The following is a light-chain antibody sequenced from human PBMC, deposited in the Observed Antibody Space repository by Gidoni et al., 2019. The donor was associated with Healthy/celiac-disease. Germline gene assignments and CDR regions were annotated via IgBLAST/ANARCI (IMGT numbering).Light chain of an antibody. J-gene: IGLJ2*01. V-gene: IGLV3-1*01. CDR1: KLGDKY. CDR3: QAWDSSIVV. CDR2: QDS. Sequence: SYELTQPPSVSVSPGQTASITCSGDKLGDKYACWYQQKPGQSPVLVIYQDSKRPSGIPERFSGSNSGNTATLTISGTQAMDEADYYGQAWDSSIVVFGGGTKLTVL.